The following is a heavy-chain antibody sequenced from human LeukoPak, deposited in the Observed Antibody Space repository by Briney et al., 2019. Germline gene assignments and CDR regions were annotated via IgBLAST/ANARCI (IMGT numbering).Heavy chain of an antibody. CDR3: AKDLGATPFDY. V-gene: IGHV3-66*01. CDR2: IYTGSNT. Sequence: GGSLRLSCAASGFTVSSYFMSWVRQAPGKGLEWVSVIYTGSNTYYADSVKGRFTISRDNSKNTLYLQMNSLRAEDTAVYYCAKDLGATPFDYWGQGTLVTVSS. J-gene: IGHJ4*02. CDR1: GFTVSSYF. D-gene: IGHD1-26*01.